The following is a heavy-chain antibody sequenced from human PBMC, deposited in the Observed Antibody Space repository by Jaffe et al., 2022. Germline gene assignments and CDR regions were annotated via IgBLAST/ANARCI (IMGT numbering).Heavy chain of an antibody. CDR2: IYYSGST. Sequence: QLQLQESGPGLVKPSETLSLTCTVSGGSISSSSYYWGWIRQPPGKGLEWIGSIYYSGSTYYNPSLKSRVTISVDTSKNQFSLKLSSVTAADTAVYYCARRHRGIFGVVMGIDPWGQGTLVTVSS. V-gene: IGHV4-39*01. D-gene: IGHD3-3*01. CDR1: GGSISSSSYY. CDR3: ARRHRGIFGVVMGIDP. J-gene: IGHJ5*02.